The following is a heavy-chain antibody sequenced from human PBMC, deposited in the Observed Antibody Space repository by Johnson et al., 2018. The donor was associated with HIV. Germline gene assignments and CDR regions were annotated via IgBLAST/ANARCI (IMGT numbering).Heavy chain of an antibody. Sequence: VQLVESGGGVVRPGGSLRLSCAASGFIIDDYGMSWVRQAPGKGLEWVSVIYSGGDTYYAESVKGRFTISRDNFKNTLYLQMNSLKVEDTAVYYCARGAAFDIWGQGTMVIVSS. CDR1: GFIIDDYG. J-gene: IGHJ3*02. CDR2: IYSGGDT. CDR3: ARGAAFDI. V-gene: IGHV3-66*01.